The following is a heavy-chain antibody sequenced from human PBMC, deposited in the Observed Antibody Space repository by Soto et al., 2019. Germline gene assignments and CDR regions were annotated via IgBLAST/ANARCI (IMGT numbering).Heavy chain of an antibody. D-gene: IGHD1-26*01. Sequence: SETLSLTCTVSGDSISGSTYYWNWIRQHPGKGLEWIGYIHSTGSNYYNPSLKSRLTMSVDTSQNQFSLRLSSVTAADTAMYFCARAPSRESRPYPYGMDVWGQGTTVTVSS. CDR1: GDSISGSTYY. CDR2: IHSTGSN. J-gene: IGHJ6*02. CDR3: ARAPSRESRPYPYGMDV. V-gene: IGHV4-31*03.